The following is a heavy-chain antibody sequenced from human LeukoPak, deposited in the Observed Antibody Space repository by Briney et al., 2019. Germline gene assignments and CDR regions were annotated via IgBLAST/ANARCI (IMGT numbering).Heavy chain of an antibody. CDR3: ARDQAIVATINSWFDP. V-gene: IGHV1-2*02. CDR2: INPNSGGT. J-gene: IGHJ5*02. Sequence: ASVKVSCKASGYTFTGYYMHWVRQAPGQGLAWMGWINPNSGGTNYAPKFQGRVTMTRDTSISTAYMELSRLRCDDTAVYYCARDQAIVATINSWFDPWGQGTLVTVSS. D-gene: IGHD5-12*01. CDR1: GYTFTGYY.